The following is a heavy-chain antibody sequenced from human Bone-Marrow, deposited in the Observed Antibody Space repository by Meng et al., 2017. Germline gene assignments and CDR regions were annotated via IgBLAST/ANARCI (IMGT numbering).Heavy chain of an antibody. Sequence: ASVKVSCKASGYTFTSYDINWVRQATGQGLEWTGWMNPNSGNTGYAQKFQGRVTMTRNTSISTAYMELSSLRSEDTAVYYCARDSSVIPSVVLEDAFDIWGQGTMVTVSS. CDR3: ARDSSVIPSVVLEDAFDI. J-gene: IGHJ3*02. V-gene: IGHV1-8*01. D-gene: IGHD2-15*01. CDR1: GYTFTSYD. CDR2: MNPNSGNT.